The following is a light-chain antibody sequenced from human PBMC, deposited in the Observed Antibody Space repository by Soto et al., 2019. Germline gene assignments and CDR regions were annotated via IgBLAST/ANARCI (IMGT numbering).Light chain of an antibody. CDR2: KAS. CDR3: QQYNSYSWT. J-gene: IGKJ1*01. CDR1: QSISSW. V-gene: IGKV1-5*03. Sequence: IHLTQSPSSLSASVGYRFTITCGAGQSISSWLAWYQQKPGKAPKPLIYKASSLESGVPSRFRGSGSGTESTLTISSLPPDDFATYYCQQYNSYSWTFGQGTKVDIK.